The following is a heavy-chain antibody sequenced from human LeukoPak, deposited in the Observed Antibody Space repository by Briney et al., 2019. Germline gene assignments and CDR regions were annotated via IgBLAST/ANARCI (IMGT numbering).Heavy chain of an antibody. Sequence: GGSLRLSCAASGFTFSSYGMHWVRQAPGKGLEWVANIKQDGSEKYYVDSVKGRFTISRDNAKNSLYLQMNSLRAEDPAVYYCAREGFVVVTVGDAFDIWGQGTMVTVSS. J-gene: IGHJ3*02. CDR1: GFTFSSYG. V-gene: IGHV3-7*01. CDR2: IKQDGSEK. CDR3: AREGFVVVTVGDAFDI. D-gene: IGHD2-21*02.